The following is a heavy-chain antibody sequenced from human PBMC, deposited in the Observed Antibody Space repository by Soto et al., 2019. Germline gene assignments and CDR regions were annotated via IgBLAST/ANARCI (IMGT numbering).Heavy chain of an antibody. CDR2: IYYSGTT. CDR3: AREPSI. J-gene: IGHJ1*01. V-gene: IGHV4-31*03. CDR1: GGSISSGGYY. Sequence: QVQLQESGPGLVKPSQTLSLTCTVSGGSISSGGYYWTWIRQHPGKGLEWFGYIYYSGTTYYNPSRTSRLTISVDTSKNQFSLQLSSVTAADPAVYYCAREPSIWGPGTLVTVSS.